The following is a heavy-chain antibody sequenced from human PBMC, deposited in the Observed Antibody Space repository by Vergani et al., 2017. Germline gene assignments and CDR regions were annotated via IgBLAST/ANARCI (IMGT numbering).Heavy chain of an antibody. CDR3: ARQKDYYMDV. CDR1: GDSINSGHYS. CDR2: IYHSGST. Sequence: QVQLQESGSGLVKPSQTLSLTCTVSGDSINSGHYSWNWILQSPSKGLEWIGYIYHSGSTYYNPSLESRLTIALDTSENHLCLKLTSVTAADTAVYYCARQKDYYMDVWGKGATVTVS. J-gene: IGHJ6*03. V-gene: IGHV4-30-2*05.